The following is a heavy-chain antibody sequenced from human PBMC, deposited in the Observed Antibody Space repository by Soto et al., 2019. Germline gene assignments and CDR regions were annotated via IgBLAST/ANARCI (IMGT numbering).Heavy chain of an antibody. CDR3: ARDASSTANWIDP. J-gene: IGHJ5*02. CDR2: IYYTGKT. V-gene: IGHV4-31*03. Sequence: PSETLALTGTVSGDSLNIGGCYWIWIPQHPGQGLVWMEYIYYTGKTYYNPSPESRLTMSVDTSKNQFSLKLSSVTAADTGVYYCARDASSTANWIDPSGQGTPVTVSS. CDR1: GDSLNIGGCY. D-gene: IGHD2-15*01.